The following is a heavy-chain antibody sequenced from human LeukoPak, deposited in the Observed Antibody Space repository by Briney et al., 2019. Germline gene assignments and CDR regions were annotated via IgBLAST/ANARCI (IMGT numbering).Heavy chain of an antibody. CDR1: GGSISSYY. V-gene: IGHV4-59*01. J-gene: IGHJ3*02. CDR2: IYYMGST. Sequence: PSETLSLTCTVSGGSISSYYWSWIRQPPGKGLEWIGYIYYMGSTNYNPSLKSRVTISVDTSKNQFSLKLTSVTAADTAVYYCARGLTYYFDSSGYYVTDAFDIWGQGTMVTVSS. CDR3: ARGLTYYFDSSGYYVTDAFDI. D-gene: IGHD3-22*01.